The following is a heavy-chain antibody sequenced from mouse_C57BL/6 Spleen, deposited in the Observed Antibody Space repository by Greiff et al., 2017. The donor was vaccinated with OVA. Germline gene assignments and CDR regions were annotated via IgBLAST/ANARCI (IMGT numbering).Heavy chain of an antibody. CDR2: ISDGGSYT. J-gene: IGHJ3*01. CDR3: ARDHYYGSSYEGFAY. D-gene: IGHD1-1*01. V-gene: IGHV5-4*01. Sequence: EVMLVESGGGLVKPGGSLKLSCAASGFTFSSYAMSWVRQTPEKRLEWVATISDGGSYTYYPDNVKGRFTISRDNAKNNLYLQMSHLKSEDTAMYDCARDHYYGSSYEGFAYWGQGTLVTVSA. CDR1: GFTFSSYA.